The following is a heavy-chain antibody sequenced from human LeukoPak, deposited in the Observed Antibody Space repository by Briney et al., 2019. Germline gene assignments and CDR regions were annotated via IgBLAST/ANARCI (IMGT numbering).Heavy chain of an antibody. V-gene: IGHV3-23*01. D-gene: IGHD5-12*01. CDR2: ISGSGGST. J-gene: IGHJ4*02. CDR3: AKIGVATILFDY. CDR1: GFTSSSYA. Sequence: PGGSLRLSCAASGFTSSSYAMSWVRQAPGKGLEWVSAISGSGGSTYYADSVKGRFTISRDNSKNTLYLQMNSLRAEDTAVYYCAKIGVATILFDYWGQGTLVTVSS.